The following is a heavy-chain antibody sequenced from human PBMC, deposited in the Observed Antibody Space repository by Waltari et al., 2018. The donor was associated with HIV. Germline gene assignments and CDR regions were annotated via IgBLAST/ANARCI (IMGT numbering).Heavy chain of an antibody. J-gene: IGHJ6*02. CDR1: GGSIGLGPYY. D-gene: IGHD5-18*01. V-gene: IGHV4-31*03. Sequence: QVQLQESGPGLVRPPQTLSLTCPVSGGSIGLGPYYWSWTRQHPGKGLEWIGYIYDSGYTFYNPTLKSRVAMSVETSKNQFSLRLNSVTAADTAVYYCARGWDTARVAGDYFGMDVWGQGTTVTVSS. CDR3: ARGWDTARVAGDYFGMDV. CDR2: IYDSGYT.